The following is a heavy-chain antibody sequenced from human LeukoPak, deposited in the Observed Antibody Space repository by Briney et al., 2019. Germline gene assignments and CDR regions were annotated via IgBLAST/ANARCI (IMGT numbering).Heavy chain of an antibody. J-gene: IGHJ3*02. CDR2: ISSSSSYI. CDR1: GFTFSSYS. V-gene: IGHV3-21*01. CDR3: ARGTYYYDSRGQNDAFDI. Sequence: GGSLRLSCAASGFTFSSYSMTWVRQAPGKGLEWVSSISSSSSYIYYADSVKGRFTISRDNAKNSLYLQMNSLRAEDTAVYYCARGTYYYDSRGQNDAFDIWGQGTMVTVSS. D-gene: IGHD3-22*01.